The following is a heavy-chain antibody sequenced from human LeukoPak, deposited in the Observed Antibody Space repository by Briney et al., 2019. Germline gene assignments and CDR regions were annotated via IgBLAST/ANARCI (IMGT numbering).Heavy chain of an antibody. D-gene: IGHD3-3*01. J-gene: IGHJ5*02. V-gene: IGHV4-34*01. CDR1: GGSFSGYY. Sequence: SETLSLTCAVYGGSFSGYYWSWIRQPPGKGLEWIGEINHSGSTNYNPSLKSRVTISVDTSKNQFSLKLSSVTAADTAVYYCARGSAHYDFWSGYYTRTNWFDPWGQGTLVAVSS. CDR2: INHSGST. CDR3: ARGSAHYDFWSGYYTRTNWFDP.